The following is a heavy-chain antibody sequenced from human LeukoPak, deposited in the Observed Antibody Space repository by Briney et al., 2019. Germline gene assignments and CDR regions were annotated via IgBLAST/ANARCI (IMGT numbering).Heavy chain of an antibody. CDR1: GYTFTSYD. D-gene: IGHD3-10*01. Sequence: ASVKVFCKASGYTFTSYDINWVRQATGQGLEWMGWMNPNSGNAGYAQKFQGRVTMTRNNSISTAYMELSSLRSEDAAVYYCAIRYGSGEKYYYYYYMEVWGKGTTVTVSS. CDR3: AIRYGSGEKYYYYYYMEV. V-gene: IGHV1-8*01. J-gene: IGHJ6*03. CDR2: MNPNSGNA.